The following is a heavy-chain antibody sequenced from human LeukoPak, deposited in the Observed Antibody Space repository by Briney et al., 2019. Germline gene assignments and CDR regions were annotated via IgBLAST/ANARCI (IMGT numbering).Heavy chain of an antibody. J-gene: IGHJ3*02. CDR2: IKQDGSEK. D-gene: IGHD6-19*01. CDR3: AREDVSSGWYFAGDAFDI. CDR1: GFTFSSYW. Sequence: GGSLRLSCAASGFTFSSYWMSWVRQAPGKGLEWVANIKQDGSEKYYVDSVKGRFTISRDNAKNSLYLQMNSLRAEDTAVYYCAREDVSSGWYFAGDAFDIWGQGTMVTVSS. V-gene: IGHV3-7*01.